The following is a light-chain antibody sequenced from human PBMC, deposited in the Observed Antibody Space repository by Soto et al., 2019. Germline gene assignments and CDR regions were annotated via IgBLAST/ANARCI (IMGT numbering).Light chain of an antibody. CDR3: QHQSSWPRT. CDR2: AAS. V-gene: IGKV3-20*01. CDR1: QSVSSSF. J-gene: IGKJ1*01. Sequence: EIVLTQSPGTLSLSPGERATLSCRASQSVSSSFLAWYQQRPGQAPRLIIYAASSRATGIPDRFSGSGSGTDFTLTISSLQSEDFAVYYCQHQSSWPRTFGQGTKVDIK.